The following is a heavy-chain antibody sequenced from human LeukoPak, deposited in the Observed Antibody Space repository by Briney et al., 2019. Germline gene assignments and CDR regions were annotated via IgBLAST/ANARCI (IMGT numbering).Heavy chain of an antibody. Sequence: SETLSLTCTVSGGSISSYYWSWIRQPPGKGLDWIGYIYYSGSTNYNPSLKSRVTISVDTSKNQFSLKLSSVTAADTAVYYCASGPFGYCSSTSCQGGYYYMDVWGKGTTVTVS. CDR2: IYYSGST. CDR3: ASGPFGYCSSTSCQGGYYYMDV. J-gene: IGHJ6*03. D-gene: IGHD2-2*03. V-gene: IGHV4-59*01. CDR1: GGSISSYY.